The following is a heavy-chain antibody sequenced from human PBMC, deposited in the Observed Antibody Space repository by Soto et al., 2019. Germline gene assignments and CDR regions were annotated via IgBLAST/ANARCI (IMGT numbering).Heavy chain of an antibody. J-gene: IGHJ4*02. CDR1: GYTFTSYY. V-gene: IGHV1-46*01. CDR3: ASPSGVGATSLDY. D-gene: IGHD1-26*01. CDR2: INPSGGST. Sequence: QVQLVQSGAEVKKPGASVKVSCKASGYTFTSYYMHWVRQAPGQGLEWMGIINPSGGSTSYAQKFQGRVTMTRDTSTSTVYMELSSLRSEDSAVYYCASPSGVGATSLDYWGQGTLVTVSS.